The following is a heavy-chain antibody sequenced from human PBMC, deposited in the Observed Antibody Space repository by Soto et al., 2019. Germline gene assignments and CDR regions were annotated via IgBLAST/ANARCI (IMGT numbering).Heavy chain of an antibody. V-gene: IGHV4-31*03. CDR2: IYYSGST. D-gene: IGHD2-2*01. J-gene: IGHJ6*02. CDR1: GGSISSGGYY. Sequence: QVQLQESGPGLVKPSQTLSLTCTVSGGSISSGGYYWSWLRQHPGKGLEWIGYIYYSGSTYYNPSLNSRVTISLDTSKNQFSLKRNPVTAADTAVYYCASSSSSPGMDVWGQGTTVTVSS. CDR3: ASSSSSPGMDV.